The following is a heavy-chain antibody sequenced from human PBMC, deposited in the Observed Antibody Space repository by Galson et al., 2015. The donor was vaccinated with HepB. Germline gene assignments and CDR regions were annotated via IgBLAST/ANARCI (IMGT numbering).Heavy chain of an antibody. V-gene: IGHV6-1*01. CDR3: AKGEHGNRVSLFDP. Sequence: CAISGDSVSRTSASWHWIRRSPSRGLEWLGRTYYRTKWYDDYEVSVRSRISINPDTSKNQVSLHLNSVTPEDTAVYYCAKGEHGNRVSLFDPWGQGILVTVSS. CDR1: GDSVSRTSAS. CDR2: TYYRTKWYD. J-gene: IGHJ5*02. D-gene: IGHD1-14*01.